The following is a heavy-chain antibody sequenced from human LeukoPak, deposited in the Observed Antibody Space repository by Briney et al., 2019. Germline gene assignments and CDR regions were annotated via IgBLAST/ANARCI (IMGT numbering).Heavy chain of an antibody. V-gene: IGHV3-21*04. J-gene: IGHJ4*02. CDR1: GFRFSTYT. CDR2: ISASSTYI. Sequence: GGSLRLSCAASGFRFSTYTMNWVRQAPGKGLEWVSSISASSTYIYYADSVKGRFTISRDNAKNSLYVQMNSLRAEDTALYYCAKDNAGYYDSSGYVDYWGQGTLVTVSS. CDR3: AKDNAGYYDSSGYVDY. D-gene: IGHD3-22*01.